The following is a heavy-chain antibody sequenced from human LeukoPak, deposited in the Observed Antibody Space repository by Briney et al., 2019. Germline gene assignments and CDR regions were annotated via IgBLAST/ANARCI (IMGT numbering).Heavy chain of an antibody. V-gene: IGHV3-9*03. CDR1: GFTFDNYA. Sequence: PGRSLRLSCVASGFTFDNYAMHWVRQAPGKGLEWVSGITWNSGSIAYADSVKGRFTISRDNAKNSLYLQMNSVRAEDVALYYCTRSTGWYNYFDYWGQGALVTVSS. D-gene: IGHD6-19*01. CDR3: TRSTGWYNYFDY. J-gene: IGHJ4*02. CDR2: ITWNSGSI.